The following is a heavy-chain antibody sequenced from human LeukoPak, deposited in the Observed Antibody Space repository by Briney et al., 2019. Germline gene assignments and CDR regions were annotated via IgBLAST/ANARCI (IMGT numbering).Heavy chain of an antibody. D-gene: IGHD6-19*01. Sequence: SETLSLTCTVSGDSISSYTWSWTRQSAGMGLEWIGRIYSSGTTSYNPSFESRVTMSVDTSRDQFSLKLNSVTAADTAVYYCARETCSIGWYGDLWGQGTLVTVSS. CDR2: IYSSGTT. V-gene: IGHV4-4*07. CDR3: ARETCSIGWYGDL. J-gene: IGHJ5*02. CDR1: GDSISSYT.